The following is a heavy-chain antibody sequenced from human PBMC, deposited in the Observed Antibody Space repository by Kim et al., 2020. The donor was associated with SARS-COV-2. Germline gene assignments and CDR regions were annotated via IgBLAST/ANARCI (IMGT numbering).Heavy chain of an antibody. J-gene: IGHJ6*03. CDR3: ARIRAQPGYSYGPYYYYYMDV. CDR2: IDWDDDK. V-gene: IGHV2-70*11. CDR1: GFSLSTSGMC. Sequence: SGPTLVNPTQTLTLTCTFSGFSLSTSGMCVSWIRQPPGKALEWLARIDWDDDKYYSTSLKTRLTISKDTSKNQVVLTMTNMDPVDTATYYCARIRAQPGYSYGPYYYYYMDVWGKGTTVTVSS. D-gene: IGHD5-18*01.